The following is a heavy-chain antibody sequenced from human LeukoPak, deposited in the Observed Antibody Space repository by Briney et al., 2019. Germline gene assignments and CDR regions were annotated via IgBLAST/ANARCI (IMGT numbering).Heavy chain of an antibody. CDR3: ASGALSSGYYYINY. J-gene: IGHJ4*02. D-gene: IGHD3-22*01. CDR1: GGSISSSSYY. V-gene: IGHV4-39*07. Sequence: PSETLSLTCTVSGGSISSSSYYWGWIRQPPGKGLEWIGTMFYSGSTYYNPSLKSRVTISVDTSKNQFSLKLSSVTAADTAVYYCASGALSSGYYYINYWGQGTLVTVSS. CDR2: MFYSGST.